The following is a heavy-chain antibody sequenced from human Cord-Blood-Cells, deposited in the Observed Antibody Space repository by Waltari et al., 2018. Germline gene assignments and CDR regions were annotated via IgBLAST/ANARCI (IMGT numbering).Heavy chain of an antibody. CDR3: ARIYDFWSGYYAFDI. Sequence: QLQLQESGPGLVTPSETLSLTCTVSGGSISSSSYYWGWIRPPPGKGLEWIGSIYYSGSTYYNPSLKSRVTISVDTSKNQFSLKLSSVTAADTAVYYCARIYDFWSGYYAFDIWGQGTMVTISS. V-gene: IGHV4-39*01. J-gene: IGHJ3*02. D-gene: IGHD3-3*01. CDR2: IYYSGST. CDR1: GGSISSSSYY.